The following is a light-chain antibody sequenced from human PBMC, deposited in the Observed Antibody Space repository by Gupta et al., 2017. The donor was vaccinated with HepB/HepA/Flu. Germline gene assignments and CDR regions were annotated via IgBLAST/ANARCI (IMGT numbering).Light chain of an antibody. J-gene: IGKJ4*01. Sequence: EIVMTQSPASLSVSPGERATLSCRASQSISSNLAWYQQKPGQAPRLLIYGESSRAAGLPARFSGSGSGAEFTLTISSLQSEDFAVYYCQQYHNCPLTFGGGTKVEIK. CDR1: QSISSN. V-gene: IGKV3-15*01. CDR2: GES. CDR3: QQYHNCPLT.